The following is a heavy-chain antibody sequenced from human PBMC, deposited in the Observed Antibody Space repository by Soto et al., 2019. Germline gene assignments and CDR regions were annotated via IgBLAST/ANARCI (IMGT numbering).Heavy chain of an antibody. V-gene: IGHV4-31*03. D-gene: IGHD5-12*01. Sequence: PSETLSLTCTVSGGSISSGGYYWSWIRQHPGKGLEWIGYIYYSGSTYYNPSLKSRVTISVDTSKNQFSLKLSSVTAADTAVYYCARGEWLKRYYYYYMDVWGKGTTVTVSS. CDR2: IYYSGST. J-gene: IGHJ6*03. CDR1: GGSISSGGYY. CDR3: ARGEWLKRYYYYYMDV.